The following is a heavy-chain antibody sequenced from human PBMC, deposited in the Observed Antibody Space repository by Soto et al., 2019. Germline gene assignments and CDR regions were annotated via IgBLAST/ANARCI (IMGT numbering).Heavy chain of an antibody. D-gene: IGHD2-15*01. Sequence: QITLKESGPTLVRPTQTLTLTCSFSGFSLSTSGVGVTWIRQPPGKALEWLALVYWDDDERYSPSLKSRLTIPKDTSKNQVVLTMTNMDPVDAATYYCAHKGGRGAGMDVWGQGTTVIVSS. V-gene: IGHV2-5*02. CDR1: GFSLSTSGVG. CDR2: VYWDDDE. J-gene: IGHJ6*02. CDR3: AHKGGRGAGMDV.